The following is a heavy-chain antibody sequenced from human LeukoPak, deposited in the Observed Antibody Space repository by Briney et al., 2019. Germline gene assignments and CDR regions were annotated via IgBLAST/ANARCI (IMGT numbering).Heavy chain of an antibody. Sequence: GRSLRLSCAASGFTFSSYGMHWVRQAPGKGLEWVAVISYDGSNKYYADSVKGRFTISRDNSKNTLYLQMNSLRAEDTAVYYCAKRYFDWLFYLAYWGQGTLVTVSS. V-gene: IGHV3-30*18. J-gene: IGHJ4*02. CDR3: AKRYFDWLFYLAY. D-gene: IGHD3-9*01. CDR2: ISYDGSNK. CDR1: GFTFSSYG.